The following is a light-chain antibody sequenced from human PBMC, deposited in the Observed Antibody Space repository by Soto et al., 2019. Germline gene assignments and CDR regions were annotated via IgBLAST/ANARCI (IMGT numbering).Light chain of an antibody. CDR3: QQRSNWPST. CDR1: QSVSSY. V-gene: IGKV3-11*01. Sequence: EIVLTQSPATLSLSPGDRATLSCRASQSVSSYLACYQQKPGQAPRLLIYDASNRATGIPARFSGSGSGTDFTLTITSLEPEDFADYYCQQRSNWPSTFGGGTKVEIK. J-gene: IGKJ4*01. CDR2: DAS.